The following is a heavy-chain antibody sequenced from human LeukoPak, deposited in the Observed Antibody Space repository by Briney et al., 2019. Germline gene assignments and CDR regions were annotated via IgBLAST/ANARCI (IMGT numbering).Heavy chain of an antibody. J-gene: IGHJ4*02. Sequence: GRSLRLSCAASGFTFSSYGMRWVRQAPGKGREWVAVISYDGSDKYYADSVKGRFTISRDNSKNTLYLQMNSLRPEDTAVYYCAKGFFKFWSGYYYFDYWGQGTLVTVSS. CDR3: AKGFFKFWSGYYYFDY. D-gene: IGHD3-3*01. CDR1: GFTFSSYG. V-gene: IGHV3-30*18. CDR2: ISYDGSDK.